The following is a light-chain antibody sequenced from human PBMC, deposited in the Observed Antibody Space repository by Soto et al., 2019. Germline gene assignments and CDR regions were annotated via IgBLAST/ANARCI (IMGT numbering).Light chain of an antibody. J-gene: IGKJ3*01. CDR3: QQRSDWPVT. V-gene: IGKV3-11*01. CDR1: QSISKY. CDR2: DTS. Sequence: EIVLTQSPATLSLSPGEGATLSCRASQSISKYLVWYQQKPGQAPRVLTYDTSKRATGIPARFSGTGSGTDFALTISSLEPEDFAVYYCQQRSDWPVTFGPGTKVDIK.